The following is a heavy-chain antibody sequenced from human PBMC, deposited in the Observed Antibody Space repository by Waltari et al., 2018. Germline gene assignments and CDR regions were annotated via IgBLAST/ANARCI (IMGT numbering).Heavy chain of an antibody. D-gene: IGHD3-10*01. Sequence: QVQLQESGPGLVKPSETLSLTCTVSGGSISSYYWSWIRQPPGKGLEWIGYIYYSGSTNSNPSLKSRVTSSVDTSKNQFSLKLSSVTAPDTAVYYCARLGVNYYYMDVWGKGTTVTISS. CDR2: IYYSGST. CDR1: GGSISSYY. J-gene: IGHJ6*03. CDR3: ARLGVNYYYMDV. V-gene: IGHV4-59*08.